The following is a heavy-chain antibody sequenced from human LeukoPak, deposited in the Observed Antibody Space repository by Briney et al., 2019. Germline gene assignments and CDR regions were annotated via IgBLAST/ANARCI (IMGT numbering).Heavy chain of an antibody. CDR3: ARDLRSYDFWSGIGFDY. Sequence: ASVKVSCKASGYTFTSYGISWVRPAPGQGLEWMGWISAYNGNTNYAQKLQGRVTMTTDTSTSTAYMELRSLRSDDTAVYYCARDLRSYDFWSGIGFDYWGQGTLVTVSS. CDR2: ISAYNGNT. J-gene: IGHJ4*02. D-gene: IGHD3-3*01. V-gene: IGHV1-18*01. CDR1: GYTFTSYG.